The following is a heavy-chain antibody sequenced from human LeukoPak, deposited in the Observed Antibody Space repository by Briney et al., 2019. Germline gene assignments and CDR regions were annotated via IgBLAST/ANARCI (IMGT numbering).Heavy chain of an antibody. V-gene: IGHV3-30*04. CDR2: ISYDGSNK. D-gene: IGHD6-13*01. J-gene: IGHJ4*02. CDR1: GFTFSSYA. Sequence: GGSLRLSCAASGFTFSSYAMHWVRQAPGKGLEWVAVISYDGSNKYYADSVKGRFTISRDNSKNTLYLQMNSLRAEDTAVYYCARDQGQQLVNYFDYWGQGTLVTVSP. CDR3: ARDQGQQLVNYFDY.